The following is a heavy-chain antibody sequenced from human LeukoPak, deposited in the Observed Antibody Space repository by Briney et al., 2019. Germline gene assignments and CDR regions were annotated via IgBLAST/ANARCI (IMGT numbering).Heavy chain of an antibody. CDR3: ARGRPHGNDY. Sequence: GGSLGLSCAASGFTVSSHYMNWDRQSPGKGLVWVSRIASDGSSTTYADSVKGRFSISRDNAKNTLYLQMNSLRVEDTAVYYCARGRPHGNDYWGQGTLVTVSS. J-gene: IGHJ4*02. CDR1: GFTVSSHY. D-gene: IGHD4-23*01. V-gene: IGHV3-74*01. CDR2: IASDGSST.